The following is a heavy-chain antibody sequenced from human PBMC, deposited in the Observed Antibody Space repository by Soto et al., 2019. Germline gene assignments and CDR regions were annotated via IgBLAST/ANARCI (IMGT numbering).Heavy chain of an antibody. J-gene: IGHJ6*02. D-gene: IGHD3-22*01. V-gene: IGHV4-59*11. Sequence: SETLSLTCTVSGGSISNHYWSWIRQPPGKGLEWIGYIYYNGNTNYNPSLKSRVTISVDTSKNQFSLKLSSVTAADTAVYYCARAIGYYDSSGYYGYYYYGMDVWGQGTTVTVSS. CDR2: IYYNGNT. CDR1: GGSISNHY. CDR3: ARAIGYYDSSGYYGYYYYGMDV.